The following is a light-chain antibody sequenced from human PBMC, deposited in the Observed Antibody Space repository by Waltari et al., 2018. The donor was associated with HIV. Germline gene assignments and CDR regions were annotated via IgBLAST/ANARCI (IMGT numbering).Light chain of an antibody. CDR3: QQYYNWPRT. CDR2: DAS. CDR1: QSISVY. Sequence: EIVLTQSPATLAVSPGEGATLSCRASQSISVYLAWYQQKPGQIPRLLIYDASTRAPGIPPRFSGSGSGTDFTLNISSLQSEDFAVYYCQQYYNWPRTFGQGTKVEIK. J-gene: IGKJ1*01. V-gene: IGKV3-15*01.